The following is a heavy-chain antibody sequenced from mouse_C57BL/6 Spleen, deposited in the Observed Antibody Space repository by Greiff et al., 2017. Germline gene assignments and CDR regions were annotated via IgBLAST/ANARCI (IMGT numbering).Heavy chain of an antibody. D-gene: IGHD1-1*01. CDR1: GYTFTDYN. J-gene: IGHJ4*01. V-gene: IGHV1-22*01. CDR2: INPNNGGT. Sequence: EVQLQQSGPELVKPGASVTMSCKASGYTFTDYNMHWVKQSHGKSLEWIGYINPNNGGTSYNQKFKGKATLTVNKSSSTAYMELRSLTSEDSAVYDCARVPTVVDYYAMDYWGQGTSVTVSS. CDR3: ARVPTVVDYYAMDY.